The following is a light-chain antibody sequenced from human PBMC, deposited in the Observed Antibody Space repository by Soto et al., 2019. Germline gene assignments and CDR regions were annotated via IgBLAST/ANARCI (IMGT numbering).Light chain of an antibody. CDR2: GVS. V-gene: IGLV2-14*01. Sequence: QSALTQPASVSGPPGQSITISCTGTSSDVGRFDCVSWYQQHPGRAPKLIIYGVSYRPSAISNRFSASKFRNTASLTISGLQAEDEADYYCSSCTYSSSLLFGGGTQLTVL. J-gene: IGLJ2*01. CDR1: SSDVGRFDC. CDR3: SSCTYSSSLL.